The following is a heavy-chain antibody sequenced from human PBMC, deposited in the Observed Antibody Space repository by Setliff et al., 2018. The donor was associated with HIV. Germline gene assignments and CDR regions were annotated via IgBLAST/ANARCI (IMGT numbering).Heavy chain of an antibody. CDR1: GGSFSGYY. CDR2: IDHGGST. CDR3: ARLRREEQWLVRGWFDP. D-gene: IGHD6-19*01. J-gene: IGHJ5*02. V-gene: IGHV4-34*01. Sequence: PSETLSLTCAVYGGSFSGYYWSWIRQPPGKGLEWIGEIDHGGSTSYNPSLKSRVTISVDTSKNQFSLKLSSVTAADTAVYYCARLRREEQWLVRGWFDPWGQGTLVTVSS.